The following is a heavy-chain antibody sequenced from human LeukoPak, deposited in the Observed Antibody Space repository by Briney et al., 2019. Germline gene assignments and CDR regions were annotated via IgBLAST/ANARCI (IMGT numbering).Heavy chain of an antibody. V-gene: IGHV1-46*01. CDR2: INPSDGST. CDR3: ARESTFRLLRNVSDI. CDR1: GYTFTIFH. J-gene: IGHJ3*02. D-gene: IGHD5-12*01. Sequence: ASVKVSCKASGYTFTIFHIHWARQAPGQGLEWMGMINPSDGSTSYAQKFQGRVTMTSDRSTSTVAMDLSSLRSDDTAVYYCARESTFRLLRNVSDIWGQGTMVTVSS.